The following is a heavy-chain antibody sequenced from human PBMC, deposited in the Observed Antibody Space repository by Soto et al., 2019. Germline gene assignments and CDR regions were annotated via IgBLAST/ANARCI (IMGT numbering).Heavy chain of an antibody. J-gene: IGHJ4*02. CDR3: GRAVYDILTGYYFDY. D-gene: IGHD3-9*01. V-gene: IGHV1-8*01. CDR1: GYTFTSYD. CDR2: MNPNSGNT. Sequence: ASVKVSCKASGYTFTSYDINWVRQATGQGLEWMGWMNPNSGNTGYAQKFQGRVTMTRNTSISTAYMELSSLRSEDTAVYYCGRAVYDILTGYYFDYWGQGTLVTVSS.